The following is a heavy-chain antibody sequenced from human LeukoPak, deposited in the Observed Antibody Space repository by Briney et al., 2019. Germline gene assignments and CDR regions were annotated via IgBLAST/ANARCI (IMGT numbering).Heavy chain of an antibody. V-gene: IGHV1-46*04. J-gene: IGHJ4*02. CDR1: GYTFTGYF. Sequence: ASVKVSCKASGYTFTGYFMHWVRRAPGQGLEWMGIINPSGGRTNYAQKLQGRVTMTRDTSTSTVYMELSSLRSEDTAVYYCARDAWGWDNSDYYHPVNYFDYWGQGTLVTVSS. CDR2: INPSGGRT. CDR3: ARDAWGWDNSDYYHPVNYFDY. D-gene: IGHD3-22*01.